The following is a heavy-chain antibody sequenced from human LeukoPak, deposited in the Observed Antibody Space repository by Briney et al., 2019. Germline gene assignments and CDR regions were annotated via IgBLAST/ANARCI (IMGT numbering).Heavy chain of an antibody. Sequence: PGGSLRLSCAASGFTLSDHYMDWVRQAPGKGLEWVCRIRNKANSYTTEYAASVKGRFSISRDESENLVYLQMNSLKTEDTAVYYCARGPSISTTHTAYYYGMDVWGKGTTVTVSS. D-gene: IGHD1-1*01. CDR2: IRNKANSYTT. J-gene: IGHJ6*04. V-gene: IGHV3-72*01. CDR1: GFTLSDHY. CDR3: ARGPSISTTHTAYYYGMDV.